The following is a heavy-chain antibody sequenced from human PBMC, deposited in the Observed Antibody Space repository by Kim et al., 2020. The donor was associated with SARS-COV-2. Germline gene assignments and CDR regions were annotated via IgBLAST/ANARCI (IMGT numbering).Heavy chain of an antibody. J-gene: IGHJ5*02. Sequence: YSPYCQGQVTTSADKSISTAYLQWSSLKASDTAMYYCARLRTVVTYWFDPWGQGTLVTVSS. V-gene: IGHV5-51*01. CDR3: ARLRTVVTYWFDP. D-gene: IGHD2-15*01.